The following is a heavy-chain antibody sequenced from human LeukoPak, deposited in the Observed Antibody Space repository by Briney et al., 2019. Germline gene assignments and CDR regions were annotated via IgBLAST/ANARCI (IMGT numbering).Heavy chain of an antibody. J-gene: IGHJ6*03. V-gene: IGHV4-39*01. CDR2: IHSSESI. D-gene: IGHD3-10*01. Sequence: SETLSLTCSVPVGCISSEVYLGGWIRHPPGKGVEGVGGIHSSESIYSNPSLKSRVAMSVDTSSNQFSLKLTSVTAADTALYFCARQLYTSGSYYAPIDVWGKASKVTISS. CDR3: ARQLYTSGSYYAPIDV. CDR1: VGCISSEVYL.